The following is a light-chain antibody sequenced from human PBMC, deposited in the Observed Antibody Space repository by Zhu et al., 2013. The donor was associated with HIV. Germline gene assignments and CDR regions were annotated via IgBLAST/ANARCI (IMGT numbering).Light chain of an antibody. CDR1: QNINRN. V-gene: IGKV3-15*01. CDR3: QQAHSFPIT. J-gene: IGKJ5*01. CDR2: DVS. Sequence: DIVLTQSPGTLSLSPGERATLSCRASQNINRNLAWYQEKPGQAPRPLIYDVSTRATDIPARFSGSGSETEFTLTISSLQTEDFATYYCQQAHSFPITFGQGTRLDIK.